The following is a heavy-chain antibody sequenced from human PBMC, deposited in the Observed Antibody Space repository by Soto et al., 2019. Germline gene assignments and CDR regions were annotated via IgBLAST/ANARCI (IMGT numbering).Heavy chain of an antibody. D-gene: IGHD2-15*01. Sequence: EVQLVESGGGLVQSGGSLRLSCAASGFTFSSYSMNWVRQAPGKGLEWVSYISSSSRTIYYADSVKRRFTISRDNAKISLYLQMTSLRAEDTAVYYFARDEGSSPLDYWGQGTLGTVSS. J-gene: IGHJ4*02. CDR1: GFTFSSYS. CDR2: ISSSSRTI. CDR3: ARDEGSSPLDY. V-gene: IGHV3-48*01.